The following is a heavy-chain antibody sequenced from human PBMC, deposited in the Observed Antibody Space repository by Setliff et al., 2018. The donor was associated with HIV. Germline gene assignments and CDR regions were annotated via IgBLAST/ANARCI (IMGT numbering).Heavy chain of an antibody. CDR2: IGSKAYGGTT. D-gene: IGHD5-18*01. CDR1: GFTFGDYA. J-gene: IGHJ6*03. Sequence: GGSLRLSCAASGFTFGDYAMNWVRQTPGKGLEWVGFIGSKAYGGTTEYAASVKGRFTISRDDSKSIAYLQMNSLKTEDTAVYYCTRLRGYSYGLASYYYYYMDVWGKGTTGTSP. V-gene: IGHV3-49*04. CDR3: TRLRGYSYGLASYYYYYMDV.